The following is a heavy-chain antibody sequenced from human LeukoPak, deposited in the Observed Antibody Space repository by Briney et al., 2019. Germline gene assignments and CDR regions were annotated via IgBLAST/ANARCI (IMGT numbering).Heavy chain of an antibody. D-gene: IGHD2-2*01. CDR1: GYTFTGYY. V-gene: IGHV1-69*05. J-gene: IGHJ6*03. Sequence: SVKVSCKASGYTFTGYYMHWVRQAPGQGLEWMGGIIPIYGTANYAQKFQGRVTITTDESTSTAYMELSSLRSEATAVYYCARGNCSSTSCYGYYYYYYMDVWGKGTTVTVSS. CDR3: ARGNCSSTSCYGYYYYYYMDV. CDR2: IIPIYGTA.